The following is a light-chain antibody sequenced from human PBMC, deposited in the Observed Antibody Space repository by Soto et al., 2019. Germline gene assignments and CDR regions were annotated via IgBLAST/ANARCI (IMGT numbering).Light chain of an antibody. J-gene: IGLJ2*01. CDR2: GND. CDR1: SSNIGADYD. CDR3: QSYGNGQSGPVL. Sequence: QSVLTQPPSVSGAPGQRVTISCTGTSSNIGADYDVQWYQHLPGTAPKLLIYGNDNRPSGVPDRFSASKSGASASLAITGLQSEDEGDYYCQSYGNGQSGPVLFGGGTKLTVL. V-gene: IGLV1-40*01.